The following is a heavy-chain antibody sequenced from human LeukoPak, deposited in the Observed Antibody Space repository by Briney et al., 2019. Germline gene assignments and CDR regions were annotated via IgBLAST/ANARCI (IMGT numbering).Heavy chain of an antibody. J-gene: IGHJ4*02. V-gene: IGHV3-48*03. Sequence: GGSLRLSCAASGFTFSSYEMNWVRQAPGKGLEWVSYISSSGSTIYYADSVKGRFTISRDSAKNSLYLQMNSVRAEDTAVYYCARREWLQPSDYWGQGTLVTVSS. CDR1: GFTFSSYE. CDR2: ISSSGSTI. D-gene: IGHD3-3*01. CDR3: ARREWLQPSDY.